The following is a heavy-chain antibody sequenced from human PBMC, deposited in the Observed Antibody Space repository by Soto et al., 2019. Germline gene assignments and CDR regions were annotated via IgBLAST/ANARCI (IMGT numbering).Heavy chain of an antibody. CDR2: RYYSEST. CDR1: GGSITTGGYY. V-gene: IGHV4-31*01. D-gene: IGHD2-15*01. CDR3: ARTKCSGGSCYSWSLDY. Sequence: SETLSLTCTVSGGSITTGGYYWSWIRQLPGKGLEWIGHRYYSESTYYNPSLKSLVSISLDTSKNQFSLKLSFVTAADTAMYYCARTKCSGGSCYSWSLDYWGQRTPVTVSS. J-gene: IGHJ4*02.